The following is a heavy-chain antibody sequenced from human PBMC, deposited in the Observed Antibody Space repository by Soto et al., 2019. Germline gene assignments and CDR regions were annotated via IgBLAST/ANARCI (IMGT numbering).Heavy chain of an antibody. Sequence: QVQLVQSGAEVKKPGASVKVSCKASGYTFTSYAMHWVRQAPGQRLEWMGWINAGNGNTKYSQKFQGRVTITRDTSASTAYMELSSLRSEDTAVYCCAGGSGIVLEYYYMDVWGKGTTVTVSS. D-gene: IGHD1-26*01. CDR1: GYTFTSYA. CDR3: AGGSGIVLEYYYMDV. J-gene: IGHJ6*03. CDR2: INAGNGNT. V-gene: IGHV1-3*01.